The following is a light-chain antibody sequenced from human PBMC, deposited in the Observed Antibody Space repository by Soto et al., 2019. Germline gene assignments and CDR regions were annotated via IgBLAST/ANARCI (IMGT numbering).Light chain of an antibody. CDR2: RNN. J-gene: IGLJ2*01. CDR3: AAWDDSLNGVV. Sequence: QSVLTEPPSASVTPGQRVTISCSGSSSNIGSNPVNWFQQLPGTAPKLLIYRNNQRPSRVPDRISGSKSGASASLAISGLQSEDEADYYCAAWDDSLNGVVFGGGTK. CDR1: SSNIGSNP. V-gene: IGLV1-44*01.